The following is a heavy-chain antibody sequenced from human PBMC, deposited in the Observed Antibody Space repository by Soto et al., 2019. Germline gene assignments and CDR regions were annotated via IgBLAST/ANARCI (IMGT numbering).Heavy chain of an antibody. D-gene: IGHD6-19*01. CDR2: IYSSGGT. CDR1: GDSISSRTYH. V-gene: IGHV4-39*02. CDR3: LTVKIVTRGGWVPFDY. J-gene: IGHJ4*02. Sequence: QLQLQGSGPGLVKPSETLSLTCSVSGDSISSRTYHWGWIRQSPGKGLEWIGDIYSSGGTHYNASLNRRATTPADTSKRYPSLKLSSVTAADTAVYYSLTVKIVTRGGWVPFDYWGQGIPVTVSP.